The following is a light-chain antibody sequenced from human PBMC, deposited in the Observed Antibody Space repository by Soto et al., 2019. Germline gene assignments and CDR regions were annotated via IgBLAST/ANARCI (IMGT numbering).Light chain of an antibody. V-gene: IGKV3-11*01. J-gene: IGKJ1*01. CDR2: DAS. CDR3: QGSTGWPPWK. Sequence: DTVFTHAPSTLYPSPLVRGTLSCSASQSVSLSLAWYQQKPGQAPRLLIYDASKRASGFPARFSGSGSGTDFTLTISSLEPEDFAVYYCQGSTGWPPWKCGQGHKGDNK. CDR1: QSVSLS.